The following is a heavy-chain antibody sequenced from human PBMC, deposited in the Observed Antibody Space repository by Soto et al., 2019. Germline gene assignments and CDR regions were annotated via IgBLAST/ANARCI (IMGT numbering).Heavy chain of an antibody. Sequence: GGSLRLSCAASGFTFSSYSMNWVRQAPGKGLEWVSYISSGSGTIYYADSVKGRFTISRENAKNSLYLQMNSLRAEDTAVYYCAREGRRVAGLFDYWGQGTLVTVSS. D-gene: IGHD6-19*01. CDR1: GFTFSSYS. V-gene: IGHV3-48*01. CDR2: ISSGSGTI. CDR3: AREGRRVAGLFDY. J-gene: IGHJ4*02.